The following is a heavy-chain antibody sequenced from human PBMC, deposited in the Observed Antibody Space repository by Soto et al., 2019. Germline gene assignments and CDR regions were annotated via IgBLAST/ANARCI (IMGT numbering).Heavy chain of an antibody. V-gene: IGHV4-39*01. J-gene: IGHJ5*02. CDR3: ARHEQQLVQAWFDP. D-gene: IGHD6-13*01. CDR1: GGSISSSSCY. Sequence: QLQLQESGPGLVKPSETLSLTCTVSGGSISSSSCYWGWIRQPPGKGLEWIGSIYYSGSTYYNPSLKSRVTISVDTSTNQFSLKLSSVTAADTAVYYCARHEQQLVQAWFDPWGQGTLVTVSS. CDR2: IYYSGST.